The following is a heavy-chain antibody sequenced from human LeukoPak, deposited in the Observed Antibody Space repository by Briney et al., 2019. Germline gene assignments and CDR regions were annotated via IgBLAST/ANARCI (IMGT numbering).Heavy chain of an antibody. CDR3: ARAQGRYYDSSGYSFDY. J-gene: IGHJ4*02. Sequence: GGSLRLSCAASGFTFDEYGMSWVRQPPGKGLEWVSGINLNGGSTGYADSVKGRFTIYRDNAKNSLYLQMNSLRAEGTALYYCARAQGRYYDSSGYSFDYWGQGTLVTVSS. V-gene: IGHV3-20*04. D-gene: IGHD3-22*01. CDR1: GFTFDEYG. CDR2: INLNGGST.